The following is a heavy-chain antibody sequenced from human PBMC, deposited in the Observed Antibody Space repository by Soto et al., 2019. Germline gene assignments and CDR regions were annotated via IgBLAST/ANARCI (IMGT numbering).Heavy chain of an antibody. D-gene: IGHD2-2*01. J-gene: IGHJ5*02. Sequence: GGSLRLSCAASGFTFGSYAMNWVRQAPGKGLEWVAVISGGATSTYYADSVKGRFTISRDNSGNTVYLQMNSLRVEDTAVYYCARAGWGGYCSIDRCHVWLDPWGQGTLVTVSS. CDR3: ARAGWGGYCSIDRCHVWLDP. V-gene: IGHV3-23*01. CDR1: GFTFGSYA. CDR2: ISGGATST.